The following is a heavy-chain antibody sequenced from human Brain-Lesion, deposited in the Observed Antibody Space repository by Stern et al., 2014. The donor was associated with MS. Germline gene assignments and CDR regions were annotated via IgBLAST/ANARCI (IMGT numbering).Heavy chain of an antibody. J-gene: IGHJ6*02. D-gene: IGHD3-3*01. V-gene: IGHV1-2*02. CDR1: GYIFTGYY. Sequence: VQLLQSGAEVKKPGASVKVSCKTSGYIFTGYYIHWVRQAPGPGLEWMAWINPNTGGTKYAQKFQGRVTMSRDTSISTAYVELSSLTSDDTAVYYCARDQRGITIFGVVTDYYYLGMDVWGQGTTVTVSS. CDR3: ARDQRGITIFGVVTDYYYLGMDV. CDR2: INPNTGGT.